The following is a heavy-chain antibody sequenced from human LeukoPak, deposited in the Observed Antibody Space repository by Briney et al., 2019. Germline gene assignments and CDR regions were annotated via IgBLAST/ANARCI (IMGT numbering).Heavy chain of an antibody. V-gene: IGHV3-15*01. D-gene: IGHD1-1*01. CDR2: IKSKSDDGAT. CDR3: TSGVGTMDF. J-gene: IGHJ4*02. Sequence: PGGSLRLSCTASGYSFNDAWMSWVRQAPGKGLEWVGRIKSKSDDGATDYAAPVTGRVTISRDESKNIVHLEMNSLKTEDTAVYYCTSGVGTMDFWGQGTLVTVSS. CDR1: GYSFNDAW.